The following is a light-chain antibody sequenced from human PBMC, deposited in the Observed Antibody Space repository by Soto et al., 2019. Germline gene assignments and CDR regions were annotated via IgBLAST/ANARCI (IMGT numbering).Light chain of an antibody. J-gene: IGLJ2*01. Sequence: QSALTQPASVSGSPGQSIIISCTGTSNDIGGYNYVSWYQHHPDKAPKLIIYDVNNRPSGVSNRFSGSKSGNTASLTISGLQAEDEADYYCSSYTSSVTLIFGGGTKLTVL. CDR1: SNDIGGYNY. V-gene: IGLV2-14*03. CDR3: SSYTSSVTLI. CDR2: DVN.